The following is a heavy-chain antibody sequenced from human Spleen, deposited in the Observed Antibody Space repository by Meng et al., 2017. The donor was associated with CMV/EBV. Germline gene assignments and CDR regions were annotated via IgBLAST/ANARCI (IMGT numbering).Heavy chain of an antibody. CDR1: GFTFSSNW. Sequence: GESLKISCAASGFTFSSNWMHWVRQAPGKGLVWVSRINSDGSSTSYADSVKGRFTISRDNAKNTLCLQMNSLRAEDTAVYYCAKGNYGMDVWGQGTTVTVSS. CDR2: INSDGSST. V-gene: IGHV3-74*01. CDR3: AKGNYGMDV. D-gene: IGHD3-10*01. J-gene: IGHJ6*02.